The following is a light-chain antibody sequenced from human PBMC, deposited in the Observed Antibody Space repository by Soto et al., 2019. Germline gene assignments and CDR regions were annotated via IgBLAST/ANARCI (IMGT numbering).Light chain of an antibody. CDR3: HQYGSSGT. J-gene: IGKJ4*02. V-gene: IGKV3-20*01. CDR2: GAS. CDR1: QSVSNNY. Sequence: EIVLTQSPGTLSLSPGERATLSCRASQSVSNNYLAWYQQKPGQAPRLLIYGASNRATGIPDRFSRSGSGTDFTLTISRLEPEDFPVYYCHQYGSSGTFREATKVDIK.